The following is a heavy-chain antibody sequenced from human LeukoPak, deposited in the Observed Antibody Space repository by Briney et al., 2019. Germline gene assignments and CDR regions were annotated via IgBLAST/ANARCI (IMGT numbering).Heavy chain of an antibody. D-gene: IGHD2-15*01. Sequence: GGSLRLSCAASGFAFSSYGMSWVRQAPGKGLEWVSGITSSGVSTYYADSVKGRFTISRDNSKNTLYLQMSSLRAEDTAVYYCAKYARSYCSGGNCYWDYWGQGTLVTVSS. CDR1: GFAFSSYG. CDR2: ITSSGVST. J-gene: IGHJ4*02. V-gene: IGHV3-23*01. CDR3: AKYARSYCSGGNCYWDY.